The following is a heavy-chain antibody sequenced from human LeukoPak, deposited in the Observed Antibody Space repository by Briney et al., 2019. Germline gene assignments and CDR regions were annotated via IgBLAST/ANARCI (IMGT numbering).Heavy chain of an antibody. J-gene: IGHJ4*02. V-gene: IGHV3-15*01. D-gene: IGHD5-24*01. CDR3: TPYNY. CDR2: IKSKTDGGTT. Sequence: WIRQPPGKGLEWVGRIKSKTDGGTTDYAAPVRGRFTISRDDSKNTLYLQMNSLKTEDTAVYYCTPYNYWGQGTLVTVSS.